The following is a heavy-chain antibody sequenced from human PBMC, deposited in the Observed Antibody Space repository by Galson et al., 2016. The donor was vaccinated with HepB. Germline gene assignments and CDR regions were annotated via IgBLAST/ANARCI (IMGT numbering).Heavy chain of an antibody. D-gene: IGHD2-2*01. CDR1: GFTFSSYW. CDR3: AKDGCTSTSCYSY. V-gene: IGHV3-74*01. Sequence: SLRLSCAASGFTFSSYWMHWVRQAPGKGLVWVSRINGDGNTTNYADSVKGRFTISRDNAKNTLYLQMNSLRAADTAVYYCAKDGCTSTSCYSYWGQGTLGTVSS. CDR2: INGDGNTT. J-gene: IGHJ4*02.